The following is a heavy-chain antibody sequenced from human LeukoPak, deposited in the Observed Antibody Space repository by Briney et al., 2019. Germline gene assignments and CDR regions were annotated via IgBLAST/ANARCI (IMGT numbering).Heavy chain of an antibody. CDR1: GFTFSSYW. CDR2: IKQDGSEK. CDR3: ARDLQIAARRGSYFDY. J-gene: IGHJ4*02. V-gene: IGHV3-7*01. Sequence: PGGSLRLSCAASGFTFSSYWMSWVRQAPGKGLEWVANIKQDGSEKYYVDSVKGRFTISRDNAKNSLYLQMNSLRAEDTAVYYCARDLQIAARRGSYFDYWGQGTLVTVSS. D-gene: IGHD6-6*01.